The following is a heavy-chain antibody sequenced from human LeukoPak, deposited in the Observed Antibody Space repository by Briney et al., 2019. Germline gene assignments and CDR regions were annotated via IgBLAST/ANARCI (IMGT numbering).Heavy chain of an antibody. V-gene: IGHV1-46*01. CDR3: ARATWYGGNPSGAFDI. CDR2: INPSGGST. Sequence: GASVKVSCKASGYTFTSYYMHWVRQAPGQGLEWMGIINPSGGSTSYAQKFQGRLIMTRDTSTSTVYMELSSLRSEDTAVYYCARATWYGGNPSGAFDIWGQGTMVTVSS. D-gene: IGHD4/OR15-4a*01. J-gene: IGHJ3*02. CDR1: GYTFTSYY.